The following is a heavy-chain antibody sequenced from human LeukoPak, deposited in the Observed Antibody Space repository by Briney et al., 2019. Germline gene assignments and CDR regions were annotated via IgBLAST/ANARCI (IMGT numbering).Heavy chain of an antibody. CDR3: ARXPHCSSTSCXLYYYYYMDV. J-gene: IGHJ6*03. V-gene: IGHV1-69*02. D-gene: IGHD2-2*01. CDR2: IIPILGIA. Sequence: ASVKVSFKASGGTFSSYTISWVRQAPGQGREWMGRIIPILGIANYAQKFQGRVPITADKSTSTAYMELSSLKSEDPSEDYCARXPHCSSTSCXLYYYYYMDVWGKGTTVTVSS. CDR1: GGTFSSYT.